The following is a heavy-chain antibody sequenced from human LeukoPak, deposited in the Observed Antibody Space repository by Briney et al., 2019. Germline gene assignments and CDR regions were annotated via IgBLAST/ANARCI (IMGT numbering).Heavy chain of an antibody. CDR1: GFTFSSDA. Sequence: PGGSLRLSCAASGFTFSSDAMSWVRQAPGKGLEWVSAISGSGGSTYYADSVKGRFTVSRDNAKNCLLLQMDSLTVEDTALYYCARDGAIGTTFHYYYYYYMDVWGKGTTVTVSS. CDR2: ISGSGGST. V-gene: IGHV3-23*01. J-gene: IGHJ6*03. CDR3: ARDGAIGTTFHYYYYYYMDV. D-gene: IGHD1-1*01.